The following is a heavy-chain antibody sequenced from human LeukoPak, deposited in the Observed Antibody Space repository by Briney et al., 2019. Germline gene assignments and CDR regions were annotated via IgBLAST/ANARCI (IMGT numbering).Heavy chain of an antibody. D-gene: IGHD6-13*01. CDR3: AKVRDFNIAAANYYYTDV. V-gene: IGHV3-53*01. CDR2: IYSGGST. CDR1: GFTVSSNY. Sequence: GGSLRLSCAASGFTVSSNYMSWVRQAPGKGLEWVSVIYSGGSTYYADSVKGRFTISRDNSKNTLYLQMNSLRAEDTAVYYCAKVRDFNIAAANYYYTDVWGKGTTVTVSS. J-gene: IGHJ6*03.